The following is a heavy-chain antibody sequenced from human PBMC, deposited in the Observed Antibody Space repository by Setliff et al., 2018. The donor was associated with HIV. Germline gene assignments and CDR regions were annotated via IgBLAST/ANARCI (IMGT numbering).Heavy chain of an antibody. V-gene: IGHV1-46*01. D-gene: IGHD6-13*01. CDR2: LNPSEGTT. CDR1: GYTFTSKH. CDR3: ARDFGGSWTTDY. Sequence: GASVKVSCKASGYTFTSKHINWVRQAPGQGLEWMGILNPSEGTTSFAQKFQGRVTMTRDTSTSTVYVELSSLRSDDTAVYYCARDFGGSWTTDYWGQGTLVTVSS. J-gene: IGHJ4*02.